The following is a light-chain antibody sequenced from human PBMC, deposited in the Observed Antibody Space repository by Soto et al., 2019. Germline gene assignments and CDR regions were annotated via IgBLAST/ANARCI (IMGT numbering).Light chain of an antibody. J-gene: IGLJ2*01. Sequence: QPVLTQSSSASASLGSSVKLTCTLISGHNTYIIAWHQQQPGKAPRYLMKLEGSGSYNKGSGVPDRFSGSSSGADRYLTISNLQFEDEADYYCETWDSNTRVFGGGTKLTVL. CDR2: LEGSGSY. CDR1: SGHNTYI. V-gene: IGLV4-60*02. CDR3: ETWDSNTRV.